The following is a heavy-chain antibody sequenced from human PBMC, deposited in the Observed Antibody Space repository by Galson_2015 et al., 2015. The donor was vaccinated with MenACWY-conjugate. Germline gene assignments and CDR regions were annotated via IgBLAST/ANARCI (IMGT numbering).Heavy chain of an antibody. Sequence: SLRLSCAASGFTFSSYSMNWVRQAPGKGLEWVSSISSSSSYIYYADSVKGRFTISRDNPKNSLYLQMNSLRAEDMAVYYCARGSSSWYTLGLGPVDSQYYGMDVWGQGTTVTVSS. CDR1: GFTFSSYS. J-gene: IGHJ6*02. CDR3: ARGSSSWYTLGLGPVDSQYYGMDV. CDR2: ISSSSSYI. D-gene: IGHD6-13*01. V-gene: IGHV3-21*01.